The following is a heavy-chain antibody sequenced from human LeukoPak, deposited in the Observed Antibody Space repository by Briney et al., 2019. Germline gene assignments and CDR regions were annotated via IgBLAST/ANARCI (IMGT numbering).Heavy chain of an antibody. D-gene: IGHD1-1*01. CDR3: ANRAVQQSHFDY. CDR2: IRYDGSNK. J-gene: IGHJ4*02. CDR1: GFTFSSYG. V-gene: IGHV3-30*02. Sequence: PGGSLRLSCAASGFTFSSYGMHWVRQAPGKGLEWVAFIRYDGSNKYYADSVKGRFTISRDNSKNTLYLQMNSLRAEDTAVYYCANRAVQQSHFDYWGQGTLVTVSS.